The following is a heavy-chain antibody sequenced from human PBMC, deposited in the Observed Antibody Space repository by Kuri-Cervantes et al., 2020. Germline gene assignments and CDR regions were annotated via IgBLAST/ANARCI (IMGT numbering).Heavy chain of an antibody. J-gene: IGHJ4*02. CDR1: GFTFSSYE. CDR3: ARGGDVHGGNFDY. CDR2: ISSSGSTI. Sequence: LSLTCAASGFTFSSYEMNWVRQAPGKGLEWVSYISSSGSTIYYADSVKGRFTISRDNAKNSLYLQMNSLRAEDTAVYYCARGGDVHGGNFDYWGQGTLVTVSS. D-gene: IGHD3-16*01. V-gene: IGHV3-48*03.